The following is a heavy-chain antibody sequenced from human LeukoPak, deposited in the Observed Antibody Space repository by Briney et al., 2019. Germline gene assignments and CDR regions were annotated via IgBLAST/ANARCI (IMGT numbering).Heavy chain of an antibody. D-gene: IGHD4-23*01. J-gene: IGHJ4*02. Sequence: GGSLRLSCAASGLTLRNYWMSWVRQAPEKGLEWVANINQDGRVKQYVDSMKGRFTISRDNTKNSLYLQMNSLRAEDTAVYYCARDRDDGGFEYWGQGTLVTVSS. CDR2: INQDGRVK. CDR1: GLTLRNYW. CDR3: ARDRDDGGFEY. V-gene: IGHV3-7*01.